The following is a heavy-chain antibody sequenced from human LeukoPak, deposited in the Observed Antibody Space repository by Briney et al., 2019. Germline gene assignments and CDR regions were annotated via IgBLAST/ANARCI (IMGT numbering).Heavy chain of an antibody. CDR1: GGSISSSSYY. V-gene: IGHV4-61*05. J-gene: IGHJ5*02. CDR2: IYYSGST. CDR3: ARNILTGLNWFDP. Sequence: PSETLSLTCTVSGGSISSSSYYWGWIRQPPGKGLEWIGYIYYSGSTNYNPSLKSRVTISVDTSKNQFSLKLSSVTAADTAVYYCARNILTGLNWFDPWGQGTLVTVSS. D-gene: IGHD3-9*01.